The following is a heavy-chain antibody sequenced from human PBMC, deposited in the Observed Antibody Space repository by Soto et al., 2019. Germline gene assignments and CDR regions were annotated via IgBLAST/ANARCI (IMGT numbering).Heavy chain of an antibody. CDR3: ARNAYYDFWGGYPLGYFDY. V-gene: IGHV3-33*01. Sequence: QVQLVESGGGVVQPGRSLRLSCAASGFTFSSYGMHWVRQAPGKGLEWVAVIWYDGSNKYYADSVKGRFTISRDNSKNTLYLQMNSLRAEDTAVYYCARNAYYDFWGGYPLGYFDYWGQGTLVTVSS. CDR1: GFTFSSYG. J-gene: IGHJ4*02. D-gene: IGHD3-3*01. CDR2: IWYDGSNK.